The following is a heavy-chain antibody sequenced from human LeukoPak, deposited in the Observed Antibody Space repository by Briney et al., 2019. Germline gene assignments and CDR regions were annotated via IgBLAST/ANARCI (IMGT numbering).Heavy chain of an antibody. CDR2: INPNSGGT. J-gene: IGHJ3*02. D-gene: IGHD1-7*01. Sequence: ASVKVSCKASGYTFTGFHIHWVRQAPGQGLEWMGLINPNSGGTNYAQKFQGRVTMTRDTSTSTVYMELSSLRSEDTAVYYCARDQDWNYAFDIWGQGTMVTVSS. CDR3: ARDQDWNYAFDI. CDR1: GYTFTGFH. V-gene: IGHV1-2*02.